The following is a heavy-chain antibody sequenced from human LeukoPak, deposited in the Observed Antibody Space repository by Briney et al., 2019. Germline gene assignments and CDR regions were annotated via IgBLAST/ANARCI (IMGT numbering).Heavy chain of an antibody. V-gene: IGHV4-30-4*08. Sequence: PSETLSLTCTVSGSSISSGDYYWSWIRQPPGKGLEWIGYIYYSGSTYYNPSLKSRVTISVDTSKNQFSLKLSSVTAADTAVYYCAREGYSSGWHSGDAFDIWGQGTMVTVSS. CDR2: IYYSGST. J-gene: IGHJ3*02. CDR1: GSSISSGDYY. D-gene: IGHD6-19*01. CDR3: AREGYSSGWHSGDAFDI.